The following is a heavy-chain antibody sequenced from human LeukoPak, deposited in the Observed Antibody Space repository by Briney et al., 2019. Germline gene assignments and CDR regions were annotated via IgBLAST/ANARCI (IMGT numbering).Heavy chain of an antibody. Sequence: SETLSLTCAVSGYSISSGYYWGWIRQPPGKGLEWIGSIYHSGSTYYNPSLKSRVTISVDTSKNQFSLKLSSVTAADTAVYYCARLPVTGYYDFWSGYREDAFDIWGQGTMVTVSS. D-gene: IGHD3-3*01. CDR3: ARLPVTGYYDFWSGYREDAFDI. J-gene: IGHJ3*02. V-gene: IGHV4-38-2*01. CDR1: GYSISSGYY. CDR2: IYHSGST.